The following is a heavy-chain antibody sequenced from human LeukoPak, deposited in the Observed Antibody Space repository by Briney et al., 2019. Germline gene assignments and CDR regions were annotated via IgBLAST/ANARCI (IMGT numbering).Heavy chain of an antibody. CDR3: ARSGYISSWTHFDY. J-gene: IGHJ4*02. V-gene: IGHV5-51*01. CDR1: GYSFTSCW. D-gene: IGHD6-13*01. CDR2: IYPGDSDT. Sequence: ESLKISCKGSGYSFTSCWIGWVRQMPGKGLEWMGIIYPGDSDTRFSPSFQGHVTISADKSISTVHLQWSSLKASDTAMYYCARSGYISSWTHFDYWAREPWSPSPQ.